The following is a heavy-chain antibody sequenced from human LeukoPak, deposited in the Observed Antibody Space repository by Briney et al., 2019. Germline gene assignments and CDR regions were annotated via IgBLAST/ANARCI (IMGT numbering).Heavy chain of an antibody. CDR2: ITADSGTT. D-gene: IGHD5-18*01. CDR1: GFTFSTKS. Sequence: GGSLRLSCAVSGFTFSTKSMNWVRQAPGKGLEWVSYITADSGTTYYADSVKGRFTISRDNAKNSLYLQMNSLRDEDTAVYYCARVGIQLWLVFYYFDYWGQGTLVTVSS. V-gene: IGHV3-48*02. CDR3: ARVGIQLWLVFYYFDY. J-gene: IGHJ4*02.